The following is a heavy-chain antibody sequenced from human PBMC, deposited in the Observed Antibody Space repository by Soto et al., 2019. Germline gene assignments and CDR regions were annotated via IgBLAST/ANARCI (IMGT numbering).Heavy chain of an antibody. CDR3: ARVSGYCSSTSCYGIYGMDV. D-gene: IGHD2-2*01. Sequence: QVQLVQSGAEVKKPGASVKVSCKASGYTFTGYYMHWVRQAPGQGLEWMGWINPNSGGTNYAQKFQGRVTMTRDTSISTAYMELSRLRSDDTAVYYCARVSGYCSSTSCYGIYGMDVWGQGTTVTVSS. CDR2: INPNSGGT. V-gene: IGHV1-2*02. J-gene: IGHJ6*02. CDR1: GYTFTGYY.